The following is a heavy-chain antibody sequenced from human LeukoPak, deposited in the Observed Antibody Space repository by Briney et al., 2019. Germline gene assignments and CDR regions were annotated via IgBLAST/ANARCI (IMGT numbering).Heavy chain of an antibody. Sequence: GSLRLSCAASGFTFSSYSMNWVRQAPGKGLGWVSSISSSSSYIYYADSVKGRFTISRDNAKNSLYLQMNSLRAEDTAVYYCAIKYSNYFDYWGQGTLVTVSS. V-gene: IGHV3-21*01. CDR2: ISSSSSYI. CDR3: AIKYSNYFDY. D-gene: IGHD4-11*01. J-gene: IGHJ4*02. CDR1: GFTFSSYS.